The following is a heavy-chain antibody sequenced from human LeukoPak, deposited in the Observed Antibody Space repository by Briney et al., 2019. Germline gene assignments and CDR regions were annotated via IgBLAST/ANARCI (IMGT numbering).Heavy chain of an antibody. V-gene: IGHV3-33*01. CDR2: IWYDGSNK. CDR3: ARLGLYSSGVADF. D-gene: IGHD6-25*01. J-gene: IGHJ4*02. CDR1: GFTLSSYG. Sequence: GGSLRLSCEASGFTLSSYGMHWVRQAPGKGLEWVALIWYDGSNKYYADSVKGRFTISRDNSKNTLSLQLSSLRAEDTAVYYCARLGLYSSGVADFWGQGTLVTVSS.